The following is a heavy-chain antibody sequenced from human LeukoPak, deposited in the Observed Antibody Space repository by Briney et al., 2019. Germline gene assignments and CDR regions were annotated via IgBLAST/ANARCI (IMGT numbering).Heavy chain of an antibody. V-gene: IGHV3-48*03. D-gene: IGHD5-18*01. Sequence: GGSLRLSCAAPGFTFSSYEMNWVRQAPGKGLEWVSYISSSGSTIYYADSVKGRFTISRDNAKNSLYLQMNSLRAEDTAVYYCARSRGYSYGYAIRLFDYWGQGTLVTVSS. CDR1: GFTFSSYE. J-gene: IGHJ4*02. CDR3: ARSRGYSYGYAIRLFDY. CDR2: ISSSGSTI.